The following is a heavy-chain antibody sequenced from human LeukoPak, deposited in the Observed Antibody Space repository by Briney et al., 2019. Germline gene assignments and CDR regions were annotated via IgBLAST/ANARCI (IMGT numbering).Heavy chain of an antibody. CDR1: GGSISTYY. J-gene: IGHJ4*02. Sequence: SETLSLTCTVSGGSISTYYWSWIRQPPGKGLEWIGYIDYTGSTNFNPSLKSRVTISVATSKNQFSLKLSSVTVADTAIYYCARRATSGSLDYWGQGTLVTVSS. V-gene: IGHV4-59*08. CDR3: ARRATSGSLDY. CDR2: IDYTGST. D-gene: IGHD3-22*01.